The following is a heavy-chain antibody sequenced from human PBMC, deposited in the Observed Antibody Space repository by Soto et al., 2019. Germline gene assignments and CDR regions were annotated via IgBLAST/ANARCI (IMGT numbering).Heavy chain of an antibody. CDR1: GFTFTTYA. Sequence: EVQLLESGGTLVQPGGSLRLSCAASGFTFTTYAMTWVRQAPGQGLEWVSSISGSAGSTYYADSVKGRFTISRDNSKNTLYLQMNSLRVEDTAIYYCARDGLELLHWFDPWGQGTLVTVSS. D-gene: IGHD1-7*01. CDR2: ISGSAGST. V-gene: IGHV3-23*01. CDR3: ARDGLELLHWFDP. J-gene: IGHJ5*02.